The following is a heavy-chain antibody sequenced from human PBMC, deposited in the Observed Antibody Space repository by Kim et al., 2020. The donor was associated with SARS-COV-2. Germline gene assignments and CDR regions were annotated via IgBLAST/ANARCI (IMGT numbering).Heavy chain of an antibody. V-gene: IGHV3-30*18. J-gene: IGHJ5*02. D-gene: IGHD3-10*01. CDR1: GFTFSSYG. CDR2: ISYDGSNK. Sequence: GGSLRLSCAASGFTFSSYGMHRVRQAPGKGLERVAVISYDGSNKYYADSVKGRFTISRDNSKNTLYLQMNSLRAEDTAVYYCAKSKYYGSGSYPAQGNWFDPWRQRTLVTVSS. CDR3: AKSKYYGSGSYPAQGNWFDP.